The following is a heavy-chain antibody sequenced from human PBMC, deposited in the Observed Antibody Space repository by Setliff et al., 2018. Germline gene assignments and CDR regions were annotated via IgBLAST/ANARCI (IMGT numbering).Heavy chain of an antibody. V-gene: IGHV3-7*01. CDR1: EFTFNKYW. Sequence: PGGSLRLSCAASEFTFNKYWMTWVRQAPGKGLEWVANIDPDGIGKYYIDSVRGRFTISRDNAQKTLYLHMNNLRAEDTAVYYCASYYYGSGSSYIPPHFDYWGLGTLVTVSS. CDR3: ASYYYGSGSSYIPPHFDY. D-gene: IGHD3-10*01. CDR2: IDPDGIGK. J-gene: IGHJ4*02.